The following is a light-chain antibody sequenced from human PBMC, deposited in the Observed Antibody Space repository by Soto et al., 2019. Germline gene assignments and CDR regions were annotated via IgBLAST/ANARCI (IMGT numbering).Light chain of an antibody. CDR3: AAWDDSLNGFYV. J-gene: IGLJ1*01. Sequence: QSALNQAPSASGTPGQRVTISCFGNSSNIGSNTVNWYQQLPGTAPKLLIYSNNQRPSGVPDRFSGSKSGTSASLAISGLQSEDEADYYCAAWDDSLNGFYVFGTGTKVTVL. CDR2: SNN. V-gene: IGLV1-44*01. CDR1: SSNIGSNT.